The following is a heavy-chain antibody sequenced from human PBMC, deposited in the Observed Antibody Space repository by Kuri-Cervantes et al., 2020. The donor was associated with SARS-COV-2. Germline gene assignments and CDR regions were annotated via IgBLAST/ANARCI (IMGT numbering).Heavy chain of an antibody. CDR1: GYTCTSYY. V-gene: IGHV1-46*01. CDR3: ARGKTVVIPAPILGLGPYYSSYYIDV. CDR2: INPSGGST. Sequence: SVKVSCKASGYTCTSYYMHWGRQAPGQGLEWMGIINPSGGSTSYAQKFQGRVTMTRDTSTSTVYMELSSLRSEDTDVYYCARGKTVVIPAPILGLGPYYSSYYIDVWGKGTTVTVSS. D-gene: IGHD3-16*02. J-gene: IGHJ6*03.